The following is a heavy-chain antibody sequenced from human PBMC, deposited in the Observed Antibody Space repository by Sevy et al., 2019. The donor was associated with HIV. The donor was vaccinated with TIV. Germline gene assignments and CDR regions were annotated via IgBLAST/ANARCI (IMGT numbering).Heavy chain of an antibody. Sequence: SETLSLTCNVSGDSISSYFWSWFRQPPGKGLEWTGYIYYSGSSEYNPSLRSRVTISIDTSKKYLSMKLTSVTAADTAVYYCARDSAVVPRALVYWGQGTLVTVSS. J-gene: IGHJ4*02. CDR2: IYYSGSS. CDR3: ARDSAVVPRALVY. D-gene: IGHD2-15*01. CDR1: GDSISSYF. V-gene: IGHV4-59*01.